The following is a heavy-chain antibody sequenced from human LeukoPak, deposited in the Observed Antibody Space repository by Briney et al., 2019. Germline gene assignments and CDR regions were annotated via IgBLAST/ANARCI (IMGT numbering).Heavy chain of an antibody. Sequence: SETLSLTCAVYGGSFSGYYWSWIRQPPGKGLEWIGEINHSGSTNYNPSLKSRVTISVDTSKNQFSLKLSSVTAADTAVYYCARGRGCGWYSNWFDPWGQGTLVTVSS. D-gene: IGHD6-19*01. CDR2: INHSGST. V-gene: IGHV4-34*01. J-gene: IGHJ5*02. CDR1: GGSFSGYY. CDR3: ARGRGCGWYSNWFDP.